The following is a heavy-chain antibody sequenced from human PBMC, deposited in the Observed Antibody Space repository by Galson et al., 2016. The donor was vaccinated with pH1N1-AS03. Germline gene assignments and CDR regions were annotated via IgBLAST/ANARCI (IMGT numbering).Heavy chain of an antibody. CDR1: GFNFSASA. Sequence: SLRLSCAASGFNFSASAMHWVRQTSGKGLEWIGRIRAKAYNYATEYAAPVRGRFTISKDDSKNTAFLQMNSLKIEDTAVYCCTRHPRRAAGGLGGSDPWGQGTLVTVSS. J-gene: IGHJ5*02. CDR3: TRHPRRAAGGLGGSDP. V-gene: IGHV3-73*01. D-gene: IGHD6-13*01. CDR2: IRAKAYNYAT.